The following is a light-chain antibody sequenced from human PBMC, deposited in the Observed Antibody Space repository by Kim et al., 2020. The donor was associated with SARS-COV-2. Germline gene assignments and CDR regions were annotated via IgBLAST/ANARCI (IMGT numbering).Light chain of an antibody. V-gene: IGLV3-1*01. J-gene: IGLJ2*01. CDR2: QDS. CDR1: KLGDKY. Sequence: SYELTQPPSVSVSPGQTASITCSGDKLGDKYACWYQQKPGQSPVLVIYQDSKRPSGIPERFSGSNSGNTATLTISGTQAMDEAHYYCQAWDSSPHVVFGG. CDR3: QAWDSSPHVV.